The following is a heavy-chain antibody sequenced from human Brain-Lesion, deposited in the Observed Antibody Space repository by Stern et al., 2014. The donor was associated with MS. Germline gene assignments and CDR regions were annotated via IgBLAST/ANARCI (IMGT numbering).Heavy chain of an antibody. CDR2: IYYTGSA. V-gene: IGHV4-31*03. J-gene: IGHJ4*02. Sequence: QVQLQESGPGLVKPSQTLPLTCTVSGGSINRGGYYWSWIRQYPGQGLEWIGYIYYTGSAYYDPSLKSRLSMSIDTSKNQFSLNLNSVTAADTAVYYCARGARYSDSSGYYFYFDYWGQGTLVTVSS. CDR1: GGSINRGGYY. D-gene: IGHD3-22*01. CDR3: ARGARYSDSSGYYFYFDY.